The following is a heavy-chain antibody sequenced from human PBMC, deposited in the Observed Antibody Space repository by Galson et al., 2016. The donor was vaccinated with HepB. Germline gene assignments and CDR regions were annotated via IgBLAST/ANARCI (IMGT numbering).Heavy chain of an antibody. D-gene: IGHD2-2*01. CDR2: ISTSVTYT. CDR1: GFTFGDYY. J-gene: IGHJ4*02. Sequence: SLRLSCAASGFTFGDYYMSWIRQSPGKGLEWLSYISTSVTYTNYADSVRGRFTISRDNAKKTLYLQMNSLRAEDTAVYYCARGRGSHVSSYQFDSWGQGTLVTVSS. V-gene: IGHV3-11*06. CDR3: ARGRGSHVSSYQFDS.